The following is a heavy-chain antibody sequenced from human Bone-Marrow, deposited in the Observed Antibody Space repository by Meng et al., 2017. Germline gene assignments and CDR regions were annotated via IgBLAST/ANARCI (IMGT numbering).Heavy chain of an antibody. V-gene: IGHV3-30*04. CDR3: ARDSWFDP. Sequence: QVQWGESGGGWVQPGRSLRLSCAASGFTFSSYAMHWVRQAPGKGLEWVAVISYDGSNKYYADSVKGRFTISRDNSKNTLYLQMNSLRAEDTAVYYCARDSWFDPWGQGTLVTVSS. CDR1: GFTFSSYA. CDR2: ISYDGSNK. J-gene: IGHJ5*02.